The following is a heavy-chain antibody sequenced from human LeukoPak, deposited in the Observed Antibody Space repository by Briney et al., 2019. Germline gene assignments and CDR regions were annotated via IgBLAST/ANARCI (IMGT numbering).Heavy chain of an antibody. V-gene: IGHV1-69*10. CDR2: IIPILGIA. Sequence: SVKVSCKASGGTFSSYTISWVRQAPGQGLEWMGGIIPILGIANYAQKFQGRVTITADKSTSTAYMELSSLRSEDTAVYYCARDRNPGYCSSTSCSLRFDYWGQGTLVTVSS. J-gene: IGHJ4*02. D-gene: IGHD2-2*01. CDR1: GGTFSSYT. CDR3: ARDRNPGYCSSTSCSLRFDY.